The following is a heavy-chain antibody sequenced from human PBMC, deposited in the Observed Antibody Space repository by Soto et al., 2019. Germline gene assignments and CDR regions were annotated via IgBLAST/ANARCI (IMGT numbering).Heavy chain of an antibody. Sequence: SVKVSCKASGGTFSSYAISWVRQAPGQGLEWMGGIIPIFGTANYAQKFQGRVTITADESTSTAYMELSSLRSEDTAVYYCAREGLTTVTTRGRFDPWGQGTLVTVSS. CDR2: IIPIFGTA. D-gene: IGHD4-17*01. V-gene: IGHV1-69*13. J-gene: IGHJ5*02. CDR1: GGTFSSYA. CDR3: AREGLTTVTTRGRFDP.